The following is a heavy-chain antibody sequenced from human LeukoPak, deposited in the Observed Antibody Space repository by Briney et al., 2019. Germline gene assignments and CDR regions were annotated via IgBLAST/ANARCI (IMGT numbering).Heavy chain of an antibody. CDR2: IWFDGSNR. CDR1: GFTFRNYG. Sequence: GGSLRLSCEASGFTFRNYGMHWVRQAPGKGLDWVGVIWFDGSNRYYADSVKGRFTISRDNSKNTLYLQVNSVRAEDTAVYYCARDCRLNCARQPGFDSRGQGTLVTVSS. D-gene: IGHD1-1*01. V-gene: IGHV3-33*01. CDR3: ARDCRLNCARQPGFDS. J-gene: IGHJ5*01.